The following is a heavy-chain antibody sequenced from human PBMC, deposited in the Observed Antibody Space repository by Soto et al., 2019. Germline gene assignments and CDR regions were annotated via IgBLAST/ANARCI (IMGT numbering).Heavy chain of an antibody. D-gene: IGHD5-18*01. CDR1: GGSISSGGYY. Sequence: SETLSLTCTVSGGSISSGGYYWSWIRQHPGTGLEWIGYISYSENTYFHPSLRNRVTISLDTSKNEFSLKLNSVTAADTAVHYCASRNIDMDSFDYWGQGTLVTVSS. V-gene: IGHV4-31*03. J-gene: IGHJ4*02. CDR2: ISYSENT. CDR3: ASRNIDMDSFDY.